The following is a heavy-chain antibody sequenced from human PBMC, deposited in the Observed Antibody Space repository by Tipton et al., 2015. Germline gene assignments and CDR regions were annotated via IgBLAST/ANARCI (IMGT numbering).Heavy chain of an antibody. CDR2: MYSSGTT. D-gene: IGHD6-19*01. Sequence: TLSLTCTVSGGSVSSGYHYWSWIRQPPGKGLQWIGYMYSSGTTKNNPSLEGRVTISVDTSKNQFYLDLTSVTAADTAVYYCARVYSSGWHFDYWGQGTRVTVSS. CDR1: GGSVSSGYHY. J-gene: IGHJ4*02. V-gene: IGHV4-61*01. CDR3: ARVYSSGWHFDY.